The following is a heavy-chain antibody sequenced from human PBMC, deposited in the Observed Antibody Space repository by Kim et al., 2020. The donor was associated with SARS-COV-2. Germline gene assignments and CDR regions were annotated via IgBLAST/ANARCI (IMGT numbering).Heavy chain of an antibody. D-gene: IGHD6-6*01. J-gene: IGHJ6*02. CDR2: ICTSGITL. V-gene: IGHV3-48*03. Sequence: GGSLRLSCAASTFTFSSYAMNWVRQAPGKGLEWLSYICTSGITLYYADSVKGRFTISRDNAKNSLYLQMNSLRAEDTAVYYCATLGYSISWGGMDVWGQGTTVTVYS. CDR1: TFTFSSYA. CDR3: ATLGYSISWGGMDV.